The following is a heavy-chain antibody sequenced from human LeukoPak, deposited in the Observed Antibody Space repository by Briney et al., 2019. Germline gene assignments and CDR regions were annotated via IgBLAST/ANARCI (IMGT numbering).Heavy chain of an antibody. CDR3: ARASEMVKRKYIVVVPAAHDAFDI. CDR1: GGSISSGGYY. Sequence: KPSETLSLTCTVSGGSISSGGYYWSWIRQHPGKGLEWIGYIYYSGSTYYNPSLKSRVTISVDTSKNQFSLKLSSVTAAVTAVYYCARASEMVKRKYIVVVPAAHDAFDIWGQGTMVTVSS. V-gene: IGHV4-31*03. J-gene: IGHJ3*02. D-gene: IGHD2-2*01. CDR2: IYYSGST.